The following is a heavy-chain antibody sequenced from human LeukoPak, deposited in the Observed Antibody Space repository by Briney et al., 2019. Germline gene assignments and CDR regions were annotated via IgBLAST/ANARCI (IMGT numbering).Heavy chain of an antibody. CDR1: GFTFSSYS. V-gene: IGHV3-48*01. Sequence: GGSLRLSCAASGFTFSSYSMNWVRQAPGKGLEWVSYISSSSSTIYYADSVKGRFTISRDNAKNSLYLQMSSLRAEDTAVYYCARDSITMVRGVRKYYFDYWGQGTLVTVSS. CDR2: ISSSSSTI. J-gene: IGHJ4*02. D-gene: IGHD3-10*01. CDR3: ARDSITMVRGVRKYYFDY.